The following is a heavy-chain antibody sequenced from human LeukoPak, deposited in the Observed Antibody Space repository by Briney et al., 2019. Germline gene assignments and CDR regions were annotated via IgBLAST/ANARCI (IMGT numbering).Heavy chain of an antibody. Sequence: SSETLSLTCTVSGGSISRYYWSWIRQPPGKGLEWIGYIYYSGSTNYNPSLKSRVTISVDTSKNQFSLKLSSVTAADTAVYYCARDDRNWGYFDYWGQGTLVTVSS. CDR3: ARDDRNWGYFDY. CDR1: GGSISRYY. V-gene: IGHV4-59*01. CDR2: IYYSGST. J-gene: IGHJ4*02. D-gene: IGHD1-14*01.